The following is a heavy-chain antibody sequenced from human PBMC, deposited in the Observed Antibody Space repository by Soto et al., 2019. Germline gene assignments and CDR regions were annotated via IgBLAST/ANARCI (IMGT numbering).Heavy chain of an antibody. CDR2: IIPIFGTA. D-gene: IGHD3-22*01. V-gene: IGHV1-69*13. Sequence: ASVKVSCKASGGTFSSYAISWVRQAPGQGLEWMGGIIPIFGTANYAQKFQGRVTITADESTSTAYMELSSLRSEDTAVYYCARAIVEMATTPPDAFDIWGQGTMVTLSS. CDR3: ARAIVEMATTPPDAFDI. CDR1: GGTFSSYA. J-gene: IGHJ3*02.